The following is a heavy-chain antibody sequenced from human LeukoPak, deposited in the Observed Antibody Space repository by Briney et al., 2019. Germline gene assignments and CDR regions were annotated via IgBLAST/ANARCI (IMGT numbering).Heavy chain of an antibody. V-gene: IGHV3-21*01. CDR1: GFTFSSYS. Sequence: GGSLRLSCAASGFTFSSYSMNWVRQAPGKGLEWVSSISSSSSYIYYADSVKGRFTISRDNAKNSLYLQTNSLRAEDTAVYYCARADRSVIPNMEWFDPWGQGTLVTVSS. J-gene: IGHJ5*02. CDR3: ARADRSVIPNMEWFDP. CDR2: ISSSSSYI. D-gene: IGHD2-21*01.